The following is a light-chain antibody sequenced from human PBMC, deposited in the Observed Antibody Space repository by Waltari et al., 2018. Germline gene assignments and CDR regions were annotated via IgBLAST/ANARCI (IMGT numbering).Light chain of an antibody. V-gene: IGLV2-23*01. CDR3: CSYAGSRTLV. CDR1: TSDVGRYNF. Sequence: SALTQPASVSGSPGQSLPLSCTGTTSDVGRYNFVSWYQHYPRQAPKLMIYECNTRPSGVSDRFSGSKSGKTASLTISGLQAEDESDYYFCSYAGSRTLVFGGGTKLTVL. J-gene: IGLJ2*01. CDR2: ECN.